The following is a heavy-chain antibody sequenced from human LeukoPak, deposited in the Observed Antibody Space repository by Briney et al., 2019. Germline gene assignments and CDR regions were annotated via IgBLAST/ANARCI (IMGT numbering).Heavy chain of an antibody. Sequence: SETLSLTCAVYGGSFSGYYWSWIRQPPGKGLEWIAYIYYSGRTNYNPSLKSRVTISVDTSKNQFSLKLSSVTAADTAVYYCARTLDDGTLDYWGQGTLVTVSS. V-gene: IGHV4-59*01. CDR3: ARTLDDGTLDY. CDR2: IYYSGRT. D-gene: IGHD1-1*01. J-gene: IGHJ4*02. CDR1: GGSFSGYY.